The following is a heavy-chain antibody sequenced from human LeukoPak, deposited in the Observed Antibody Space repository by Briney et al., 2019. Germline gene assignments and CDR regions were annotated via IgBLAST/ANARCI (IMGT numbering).Heavy chain of an antibody. V-gene: IGHV4-4*02. CDR3: ARRMYYYDSSSYYDAFDI. J-gene: IGHJ3*02. CDR2: MSHSGST. CDR1: AGSISSRYW. Sequence: PSETLSLTCAVSAGSISSRYWWGWVRQSPGKGLEWIGEMSHSGSTNYNPSLKSRVTISVDTSKHQFSLQLSSVPAAATDVYYCARRMYYYDSSSYYDAFDIWGQGTMVTVSS. D-gene: IGHD3-22*01.